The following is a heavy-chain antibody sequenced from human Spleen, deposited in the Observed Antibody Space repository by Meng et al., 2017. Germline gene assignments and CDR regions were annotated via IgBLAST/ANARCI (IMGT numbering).Heavy chain of an antibody. CDR2: INHSGST. Sequence: GSLRLSCAVYGGSFSGYYWSWIRQPPGKGLEWIGEINHSGSTNYNPSLKSRVTISVDTSKNQFSLKLSSVTAADTAVYYCARGRSLMVRGVIKNYYYYGMDVWGQGTMVTVSS. D-gene: IGHD3-10*01. V-gene: IGHV4-34*01. J-gene: IGHJ6*02. CDR3: ARGRSLMVRGVIKNYYYYGMDV. CDR1: GGSFSGYY.